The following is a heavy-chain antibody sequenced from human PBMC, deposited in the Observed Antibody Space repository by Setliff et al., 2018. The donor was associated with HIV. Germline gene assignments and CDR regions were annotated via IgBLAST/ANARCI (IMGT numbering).Heavy chain of an antibody. CDR3: ATSPAGEDLGSRPFYFDY. CDR1: GVSINSGNYY. Sequence: PSETLSLTCTVSGVSINSGNYYWSWIRQHPGKGLEWIGYIYYSGSTYYSPSLKSRVTISEDTSKNQFSLKMRSVTAADTAVYYCATSPAGEDLGSRPFYFDYWGRGTLVTVSS. V-gene: IGHV4-31*03. J-gene: IGHJ4*02. CDR2: IYYSGST. D-gene: IGHD3-16*01.